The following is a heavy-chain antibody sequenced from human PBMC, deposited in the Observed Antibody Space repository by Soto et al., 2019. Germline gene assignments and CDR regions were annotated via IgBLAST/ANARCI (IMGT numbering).Heavy chain of an antibody. Sequence: ASVKVSCKASGYTFTSYGISWVRQAPGQGLEWMGWISAYNGNTNYAQKLQGRVTMTTDTSTSTAYMELRSLRSDDTAVYYCARDSSRRAVVVVAAIDYWGQGTLVTVSS. V-gene: IGHV1-18*01. CDR3: ARDSSRRAVVVVAAIDY. CDR2: ISAYNGNT. CDR1: GYTFTSYG. D-gene: IGHD2-15*01. J-gene: IGHJ4*02.